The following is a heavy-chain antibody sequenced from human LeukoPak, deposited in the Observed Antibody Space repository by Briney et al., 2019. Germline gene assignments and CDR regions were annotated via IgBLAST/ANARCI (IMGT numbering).Heavy chain of an antibody. Sequence: GGSLRLSCAASGFTVSSNYMTWVRQAPGKGLEWVSVIYSGGSIYYADSVKGRFTVSRDNSKNTLYLQMNSLRAEDTAVYYCASTTRGGTYYYYMDVWGKGTTVTISS. D-gene: IGHD3-10*01. CDR2: IYSGGSI. CDR1: GFTVSSNY. V-gene: IGHV3-53*01. J-gene: IGHJ6*03. CDR3: ASTTRGGTYYYYMDV.